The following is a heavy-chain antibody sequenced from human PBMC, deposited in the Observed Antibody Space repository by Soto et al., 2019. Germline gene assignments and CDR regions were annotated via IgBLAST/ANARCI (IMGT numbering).Heavy chain of an antibody. CDR2: IYYSGST. CDR1: GGSISSSSYY. J-gene: IGHJ3*01. D-gene: IGHD4-17*01. CDR3: ARGGGPTVDAFDL. V-gene: IGHV4-39*01. Sequence: SETLSLTCTVSGGSISSSSYYWGWIRQPPGKGLEWIGSIYYSGSTYYNPSLKSRVTISVDTSKNQFSLKLSSVTAADTAVYYCARGGGPTVDAFDLWGQGKMVTVSS.